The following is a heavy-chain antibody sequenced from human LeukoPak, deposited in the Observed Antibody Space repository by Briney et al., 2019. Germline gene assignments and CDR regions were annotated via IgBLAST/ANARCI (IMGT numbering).Heavy chain of an antibody. Sequence: PGGSLRLSCAGSGFTFNNYAMSWVRRAPRKGLEWVSAISGSGGSTYYADSVKGRFTISRDNSKNTLYLQMNSLRAEDTAIYYCVKDSYSGWTRGNWFDPWGQGTLVTVSS. V-gene: IGHV3-23*01. CDR3: VKDSYSGWTRGNWFDP. D-gene: IGHD6-19*01. CDR1: GFTFNNYA. CDR2: ISGSGGST. J-gene: IGHJ5*02.